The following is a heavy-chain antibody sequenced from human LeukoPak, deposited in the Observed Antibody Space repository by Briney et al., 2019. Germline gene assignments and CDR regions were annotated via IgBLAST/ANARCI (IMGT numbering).Heavy chain of an antibody. CDR2: VYHSGST. J-gene: IGHJ5*02. V-gene: IGHV4-38-2*01. D-gene: IGHD3-22*01. CDR1: GYSISSGYY. CDR3: ARHGNYYDTSQSDP. Sequence: SETLSLTCAVSGYSISSGYYWGWIRQPPGKGLEWIGSVYHSGSTYYNPSLKSRVTISVDTAKNQFSLKLSSVTAADTAVYYCARHGNYYDTSQSDPWGQGTLVTVSS.